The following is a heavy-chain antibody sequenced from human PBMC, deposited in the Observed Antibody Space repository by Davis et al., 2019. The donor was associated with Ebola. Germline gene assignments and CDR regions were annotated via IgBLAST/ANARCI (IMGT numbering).Heavy chain of an antibody. Sequence: GSLRLSCAASGFTFSDYYMSWIRQAPGKGLEWVSYISSSGSTIYYADSVKGRFTISRDNAKNSLYLQMNSLRAEDTAVYYCAREGITMVRGVIIASNWFDPWGQGTLVTVSS. J-gene: IGHJ5*02. CDR3: AREGITMVRGVIIASNWFDP. CDR2: ISSSGSTI. D-gene: IGHD3-10*01. V-gene: IGHV3-11*04. CDR1: GFTFSDYY.